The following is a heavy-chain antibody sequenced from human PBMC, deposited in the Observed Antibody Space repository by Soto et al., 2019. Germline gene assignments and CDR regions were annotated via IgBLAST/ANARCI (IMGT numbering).Heavy chain of an antibody. Sequence: QVQLVQSGTEVKKPGASVKVSCKASGYTFTSHTIHWMRQAPGQSLEWMAWINVNNDNTKYSHNFHGRVSLNMDTSASTVDMGLSSMGSEDTAVYYWARSSFTAVKYWGQGTLV. J-gene: IGHJ4*02. V-gene: IGHV1-3*01. CDR3: ARSSFTAVKY. CDR1: GYTFTSHT. CDR2: INVNNDNT. D-gene: IGHD3-10*01.